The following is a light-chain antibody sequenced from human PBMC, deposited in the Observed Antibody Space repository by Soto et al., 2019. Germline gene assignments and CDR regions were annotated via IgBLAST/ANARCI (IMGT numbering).Light chain of an antibody. CDR2: KAS. CDR3: QQANSFPVT. V-gene: IGKV1-5*03. CDR1: QSLSAW. Sequence: DIQMTQSPSTLSASVGDRVTITCRASQSLSAWVAWFQQGPGRAPRILIYKASTLAGGVPSRFSGNGSGTEFSLTISSLQPDDFAAYYCQQANSFPVTFGQGTRLEIK. J-gene: IGKJ5*01.